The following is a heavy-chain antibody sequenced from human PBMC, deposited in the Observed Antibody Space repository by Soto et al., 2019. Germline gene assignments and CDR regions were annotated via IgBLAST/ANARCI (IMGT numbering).Heavy chain of an antibody. D-gene: IGHD5-12*01. CDR2: IIPLLETT. Sequence: QVQLVQSGPEVKKPGSSVKVSCKTPGGTFRSDTITWVRQAPGQGLEWMGRIIPLLETTDYAQKFQGRVTINADKSTGTAYMEVSSPRSEDTAIYYCVRNSPIGSTFSGYDGIDYWGQGTLVTVSS. CDR3: VRNSPIGSTFSGYDGIDY. CDR1: GGTFRSDT. J-gene: IGHJ4*02. V-gene: IGHV1-69*08.